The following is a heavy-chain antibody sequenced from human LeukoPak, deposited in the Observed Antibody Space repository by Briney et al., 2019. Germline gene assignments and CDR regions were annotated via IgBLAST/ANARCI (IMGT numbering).Heavy chain of an antibody. CDR1: GFTFSSYS. Sequence: GGSLRLSCAASGFTFSSYSMNWVRQAPGKGLEWVSYIRSSSSTIYYADSVKGRFTISRDNAKNSLYLQMNSLRAEDTAVYYCARDRALGYCSSTSCYGGDWFDPWGQGTLVTVSS. CDR2: IRSSSSTI. D-gene: IGHD2-2*01. J-gene: IGHJ5*02. CDR3: ARDRALGYCSSTSCYGGDWFDP. V-gene: IGHV3-48*01.